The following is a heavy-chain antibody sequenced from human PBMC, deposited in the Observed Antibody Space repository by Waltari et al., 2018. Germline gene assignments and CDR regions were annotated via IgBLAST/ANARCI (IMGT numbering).Heavy chain of an antibody. J-gene: IGHJ3*02. CDR3: ARDPGTYYYDSSGFPDAFDI. CDR2: T. D-gene: IGHD3-22*01. V-gene: IGHV4-59*01. Sequence: TNYNPSLNSRVTISVDTSKNQFSLKLSSVTAADTAVYYCARDPGTYYYDSSGFPDAFDIWGQGTMVTVSS.